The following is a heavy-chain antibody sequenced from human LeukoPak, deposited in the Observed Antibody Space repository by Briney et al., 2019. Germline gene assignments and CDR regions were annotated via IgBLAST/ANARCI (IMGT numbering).Heavy chain of an antibody. D-gene: IGHD3-10*01. Sequence: GGTLRLSCAASGFTFSSYSMNWVRQAPGKGLEWVSSINSRGNSIYYADSVKGRFTISRDNSKNTLYLQMNSLRAEDTAVYYCAKDYYGSGNLYYFDYWGQGTLVTVSS. CDR1: GFTFSSYS. J-gene: IGHJ4*02. V-gene: IGHV3-21*01. CDR3: AKDYYGSGNLYYFDY. CDR2: INSRGNSI.